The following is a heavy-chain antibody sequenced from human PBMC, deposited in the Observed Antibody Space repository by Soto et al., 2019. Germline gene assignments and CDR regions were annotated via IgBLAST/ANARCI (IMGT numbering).Heavy chain of an antibody. CDR2: IYYSGST. Sequence: QLQLQESGPGLVKPSETLSLTCTVSGGSICSSSYYWGWIRQPPGKGLEWIGSIYYSGSTYYNPSLKSRVTISVDTSKNQFSLKLSSVTAADTAVYYCARHHAELFTIFGVVITWLDPWGQGTLVTVSS. D-gene: IGHD3-3*01. CDR3: ARHHAELFTIFGVVITWLDP. V-gene: IGHV4-39*01. CDR1: GGSICSSSYY. J-gene: IGHJ5*02.